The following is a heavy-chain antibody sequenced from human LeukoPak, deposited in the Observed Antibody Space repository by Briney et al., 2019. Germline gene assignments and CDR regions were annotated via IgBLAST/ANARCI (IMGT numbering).Heavy chain of an antibody. Sequence: SETLSLTCTVSGGSINNLFWTWIRHPPGKGLEWIGYFSYSGGTTYNPSLKSRVTISIDTSKNQFSLNLNSVTAADTAVYYCAREGPLGKYYDYWGPGTLVTVSS. J-gene: IGHJ4*02. CDR3: AREGPLGKYYDY. CDR2: FSYSGGT. V-gene: IGHV4-59*01. CDR1: GGSINNLF. D-gene: IGHD3-16*01.